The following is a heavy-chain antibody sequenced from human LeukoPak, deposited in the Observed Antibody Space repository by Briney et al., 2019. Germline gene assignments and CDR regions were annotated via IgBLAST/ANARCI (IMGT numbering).Heavy chain of an antibody. CDR3: AKDHSPLWGYFDY. D-gene: IGHD3-16*01. J-gene: IGHJ4*02. V-gene: IGHV3-23*01. CDR1: GFAFSSYA. CDR2: ISGSGGST. Sequence: GGSLRLSCAASGFAFSSYAMSWVRQAPGKGLEWVSAISGSGGSTYYADSVKGRFTISRDNSKNTLYLQMNSLRAEDTAVYYCAKDHSPLWGYFDYWGQGTLVTVSS.